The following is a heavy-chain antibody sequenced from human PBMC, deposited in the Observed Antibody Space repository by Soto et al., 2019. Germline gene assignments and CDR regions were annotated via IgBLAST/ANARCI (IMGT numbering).Heavy chain of an antibody. V-gene: IGHV3-23*01. J-gene: IGHJ3*02. Sequence: GGSLRRSWAASGFTFSSYAMSWVRQAPGKGLEWVSAISVSGGSTYYADSVKGRFTISRDNSKNTLYLQMNSLRAEDTAVYYCATDFHSSGWYGDAFDIWGQGTMVTVS. D-gene: IGHD6-19*01. CDR1: GFTFSSYA. CDR3: ATDFHSSGWYGDAFDI. CDR2: ISVSGGST.